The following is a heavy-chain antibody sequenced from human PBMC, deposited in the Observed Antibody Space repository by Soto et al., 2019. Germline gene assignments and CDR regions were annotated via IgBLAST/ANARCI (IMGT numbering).Heavy chain of an antibody. CDR1: GFTVSSNY. Sequence: EVQLVESGGGLIQPGGSLRLSCAASGFTVSSNYMSWVRQAPGKGLEWVSVIYSGGSTYYADSVKGRFTISRDNSKNTLYLQMYSLRAEETAVYYCARDRVESGYPEYFQHWGQGTLVTVSS. J-gene: IGHJ1*01. V-gene: IGHV3-53*01. D-gene: IGHD3-22*01. CDR2: IYSGGST. CDR3: ARDRVESGYPEYFQH.